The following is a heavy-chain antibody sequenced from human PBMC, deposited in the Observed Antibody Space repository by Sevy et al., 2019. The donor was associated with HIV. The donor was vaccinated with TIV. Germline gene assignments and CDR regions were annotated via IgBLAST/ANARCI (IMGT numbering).Heavy chain of an antibody. D-gene: IGHD6-13*01. J-gene: IGHJ6*04. CDR2: MYHSGNT. CDR3: ARGYRRRPPASMDV. V-gene: IGHV4-38-2*01. CDR1: GYSISSGYY. Sequence: SETLSLTCAVSGYSISSGYYWGWIRQPPGKGLEWIGSMYHSGNTYYNPSLKSRVTISVDTSKNQFSLKLSSVTAADTAVYYCARGYRRRPPASMDVWGKGTTVTVSS.